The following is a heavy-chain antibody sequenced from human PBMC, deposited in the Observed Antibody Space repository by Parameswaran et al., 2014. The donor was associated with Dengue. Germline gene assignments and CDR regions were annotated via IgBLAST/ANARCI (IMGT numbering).Heavy chain of an antibody. CDR3: ARDWDGYYDILKGYGMDV. Sequence: PGASVKVSCKASGYTFTSYYMHWVRQAPGQGLEWMGIINPSGGSTSYAQKFQGRVTMTRDTSTSTVYMELSSLRSEDTAVYYCARDWDGYYDILKGYGMDVWGQGTTVTVSS. CDR2: INPSGGST. V-gene: IGHV1-46*01. D-gene: IGHD3-9*01. J-gene: IGHJ6*02. CDR1: GYTFTSYY.